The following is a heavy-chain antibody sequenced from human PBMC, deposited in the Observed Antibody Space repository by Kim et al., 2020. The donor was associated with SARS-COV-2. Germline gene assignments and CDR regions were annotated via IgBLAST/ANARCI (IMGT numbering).Heavy chain of an antibody. CDR1: GGSISSSSSY. V-gene: IGHV4-39*01. Sequence: SETLSLTCTVSGGSISSSSSYWGWILQPPGKGLEWIGSIYYSGSTYYNPSLKSRVTISVATSKNQFSLKLSTVTAADTAVYYCASGKLPHHDALGIWGQGTMVAVS. CDR2: IYYSGST. J-gene: IGHJ3*02. CDR3: ASGKLPHHDALGI. D-gene: IGHD1-1*01.